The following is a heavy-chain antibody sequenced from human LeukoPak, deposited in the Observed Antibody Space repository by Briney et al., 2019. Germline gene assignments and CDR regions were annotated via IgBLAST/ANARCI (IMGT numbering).Heavy chain of an antibody. CDR2: INTDGTT. J-gene: IGHJ5*02. D-gene: IGHD6-19*01. CDR3: ARSGSGWFDR. CDR1: GFAFGHYG. Sequence: GGSLRLSCAASGFAFGHYGMHWVRQAPGKGLVWVSTINTDGTTTYADSVKGRFTISRDNAKNTLFLQMHSLRVEDTAIYYCARSGSGWFDRWGQGTLVTVSS. V-gene: IGHV3-74*01.